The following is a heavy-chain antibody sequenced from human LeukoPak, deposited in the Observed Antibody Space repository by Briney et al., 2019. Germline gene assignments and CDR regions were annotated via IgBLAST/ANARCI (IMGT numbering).Heavy chain of an antibody. D-gene: IGHD5-12*01. CDR2: INHSGST. CDR3: ARDLISEYSRSHSHFDP. J-gene: IGHJ5*02. V-gene: IGHV4-34*01. CDR1: GGSFSGYY. Sequence: SETLSLTCAVYGGSFSGYYWSWIRQRPGKGLEWVGEINHSGSTNYNPSLKSRVTISVDTSKNQFSLKLSSVTAADTAVYYCARDLISEYSRSHSHFDPWGQGTLVTVSS.